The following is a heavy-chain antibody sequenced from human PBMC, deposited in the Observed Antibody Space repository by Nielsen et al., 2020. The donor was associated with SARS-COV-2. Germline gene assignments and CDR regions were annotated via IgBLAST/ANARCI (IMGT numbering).Heavy chain of an antibody. J-gene: IGHJ4*02. V-gene: IGHV1-3*04. D-gene: IGHD2-2*01. CDR2: INSDSGNT. Sequence: ASVKVSCKASGYTFTAYAIHWVRQDPGQRLEWMGWINSDSGNTKYSQKFRGRVTITRDTSASTAYMELGGLSSEDTAVYYCARSRGCSATSCFFDNWGQGALVTVSS. CDR3: ARSRGCSATSCFFDN. CDR1: GYTFTAYA.